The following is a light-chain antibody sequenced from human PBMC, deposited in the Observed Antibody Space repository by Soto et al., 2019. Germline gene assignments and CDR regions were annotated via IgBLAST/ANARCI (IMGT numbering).Light chain of an antibody. Sequence: QLVLTQPPSVSGAPGQRVTISCTGSSSNIAAGYDVHWYQQLPGTAPKLLIYADSNRHSGVPDRFSGSKSGTSASLAITGLQAEDEADYYCQSYDSSLSGFVVFGGGTKLTVL. J-gene: IGLJ2*01. CDR1: SSNIAAGYD. CDR3: QSYDSSLSGFVV. CDR2: ADS. V-gene: IGLV1-40*01.